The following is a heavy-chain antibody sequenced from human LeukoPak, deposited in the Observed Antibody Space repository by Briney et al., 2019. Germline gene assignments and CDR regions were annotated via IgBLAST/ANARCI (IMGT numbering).Heavy chain of an antibody. D-gene: IGHD6-13*01. V-gene: IGHV3-48*03. Sequence: GGSLRLSCAASGFTFSSYEMNWVRQAPGKGLEWVSYISSSGSTIYYADSVKGRFTISRDNAKNSLYLQMNSLRDDDTALYYCVRVHRYSSSWDSFDYWGQGTLVTVSS. J-gene: IGHJ4*02. CDR3: VRVHRYSSSWDSFDY. CDR2: ISSSGSTI. CDR1: GFTFSSYE.